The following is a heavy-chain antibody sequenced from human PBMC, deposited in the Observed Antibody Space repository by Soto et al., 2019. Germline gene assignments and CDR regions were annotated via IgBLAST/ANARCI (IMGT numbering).Heavy chain of an antibody. J-gene: IGHJ4*02. D-gene: IGHD2-2*01. Sequence: PSETLSLTCFVSGASISSRDYYWGWIRQTPGKGLEWIGNIDYNGVTYYNPSLKSRVTVSKDPSKNQFSLKVASVTAADTAIYYCGRVMIGTSRHTDSDYWGQGTQVTVSS. CDR1: GASISSRDYY. V-gene: IGHV4-39*01. CDR2: IDYNGVT. CDR3: GRVMIGTSRHTDSDY.